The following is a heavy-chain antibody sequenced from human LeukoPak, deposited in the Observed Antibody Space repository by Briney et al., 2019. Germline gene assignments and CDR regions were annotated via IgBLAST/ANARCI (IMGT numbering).Heavy chain of an antibody. CDR2: IIPILGIA. D-gene: IGHD4-17*01. CDR1: GGTFSSYA. Sequence: SVKVSCKASGGTFSSYAISWVRQAPRQGLEWMGRIIPILGIANYAQKFQSRVTITADKSTSTAYMELSSLRSEDTAVYYCARGEDYGDYVSYYYYGMDVWGQGTTVTVSS. CDR3: ARGEDYGDYVSYYYYGMDV. J-gene: IGHJ6*02. V-gene: IGHV1-69*04.